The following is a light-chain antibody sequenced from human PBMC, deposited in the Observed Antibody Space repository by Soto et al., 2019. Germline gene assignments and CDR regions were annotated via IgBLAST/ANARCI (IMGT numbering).Light chain of an antibody. CDR1: QGISSY. CDR3: QQLNSYAYS. J-gene: IGKJ2*03. V-gene: IGKV1-9*01. Sequence: DIKLTQSPSFLSASVGDRVTITCRASQGISSYLAWYQQKPGKAPKLLIYAASTLQSGVPSRFSGSGSGTEFTLTISSLQPEDFATDYCQQLNSYAYSFGQGTKLEIK. CDR2: AAS.